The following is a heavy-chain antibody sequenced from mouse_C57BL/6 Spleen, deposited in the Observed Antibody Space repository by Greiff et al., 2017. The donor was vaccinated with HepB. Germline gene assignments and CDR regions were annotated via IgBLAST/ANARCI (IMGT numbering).Heavy chain of an antibody. J-gene: IGHJ3*01. CDR1: GYTFTSYW. V-gene: IGHV1-69*01. D-gene: IGHD2-4*01. CDR3: ARRYYDYDGFAY. Sequence: QVQLKQPGAELVMPGASVKLSCKASGYTFTSYWMHWVKQRPGQGLEWIGEIDPSDSYTNYNQKFKGKSTLTVDKSSSTAYMQLSSLTSEDSAVYYCARRYYDYDGFAYWGQGTLVTVSA. CDR2: IDPSDSYT.